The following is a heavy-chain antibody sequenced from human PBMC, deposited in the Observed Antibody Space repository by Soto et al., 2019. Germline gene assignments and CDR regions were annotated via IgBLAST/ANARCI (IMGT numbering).Heavy chain of an antibody. J-gene: IGHJ6*02. D-gene: IGHD6-13*01. Sequence: QVQLVQSGAEVKKPGASVKVSCKASGYTFTSYAMHWVRQAPGQRLEWMGWINAGNGNTKYSQKFQGRVTITRDTSASTAYMELSSLRSEDTAVYYCASLTLIAAAGTTYYYYYYGMDVWGQGTTVTVSS. CDR3: ASLTLIAAAGTTYYYYYYGMDV. V-gene: IGHV1-3*01. CDR2: INAGNGNT. CDR1: GYTFTSYA.